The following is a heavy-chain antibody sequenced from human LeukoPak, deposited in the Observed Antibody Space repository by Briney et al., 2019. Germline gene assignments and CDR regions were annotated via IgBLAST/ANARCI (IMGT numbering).Heavy chain of an antibody. Sequence: GGSLRLSSAASGFTFSRYWMSWVRQAPGKGLEGVANIKKDGSDKYYVDSVKGRFTISRDNSKTSLYLQMNSLRAEDTAVYYCARVITVYNDYEEVAEDFQHWGQGTLVIVSS. CDR1: GFTFSRYW. J-gene: IGHJ1*01. CDR3: ARVITVYNDYEEVAEDFQH. D-gene: IGHD4-17*01. V-gene: IGHV3-7*01. CDR2: IKKDGSDK.